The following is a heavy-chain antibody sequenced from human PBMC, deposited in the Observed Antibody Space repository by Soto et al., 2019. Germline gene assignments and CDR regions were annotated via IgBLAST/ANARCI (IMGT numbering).Heavy chain of an antibody. CDR1: GGTFSSYA. V-gene: IGHV1-69*13. D-gene: IGHD2-21*01. J-gene: IGHJ3*02. CDR2: IIPIFGTA. Sequence: SVKVSCKASGGTFSSYAISWVRQAPGQGLEWMGGIIPIFGTANYAQKFQGRVTITADESTSTAYMELSSLRSEDTAVYYCARVVGPGSPRKFVVVVVPWGAFYICAQGTTVPVSS. CDR3: ARVVGPGSPRKFVVVVVPWGAFYI.